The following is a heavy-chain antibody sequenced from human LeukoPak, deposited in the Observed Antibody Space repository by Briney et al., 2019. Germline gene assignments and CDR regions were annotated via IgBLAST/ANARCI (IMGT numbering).Heavy chain of an antibody. V-gene: IGHV3-23*01. D-gene: IGHD2/OR15-2a*01. CDR3: AREGPRGNSQFDY. CDR1: GFTFSTNA. J-gene: IGHJ4*02. CDR2: ISGGST. Sequence: GGSLRLSCAASGFTFSTNAMSWVRQAPGKGLEWVSAISGGSTYYADSVKGRFTISRDNSKDTLFLQMNGLRAEDTAVYYCAREGPRGNSQFDYWGQGTLVTVSS.